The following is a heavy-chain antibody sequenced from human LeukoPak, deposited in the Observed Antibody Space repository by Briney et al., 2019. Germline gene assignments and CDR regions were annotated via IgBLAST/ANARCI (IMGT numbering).Heavy chain of an antibody. CDR3: AKVRRALYSSSWYWFDP. J-gene: IGHJ5*02. D-gene: IGHD6-13*01. Sequence: GGSLRLSCAASGFTFSSYGMHWVRQAPGKGLEWVAFIRYDGSNKYYADSVKGRFTISRDNSKNTLYLQMNSLRAEDTAVYYCAKVRRALYSSSWYWFDPWGQGTLVTVSS. CDR2: IRYDGSNK. V-gene: IGHV3-30*02. CDR1: GFTFSSYG.